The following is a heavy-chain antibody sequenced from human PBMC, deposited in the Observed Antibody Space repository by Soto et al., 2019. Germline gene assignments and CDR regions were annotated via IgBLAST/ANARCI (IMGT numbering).Heavy chain of an antibody. D-gene: IGHD3-10*01. Sequence: QLQLQESGSGLVKPSQTLSLTCAVSGGSISSGGYSWSWIRQPPGKGLEWIGYIYHSGSTYYNPSLKGSVPLSVQRSKNQLSLKTRSVTAAHTAMYYCARGPPFGYWGQGPLVTVSS. CDR1: GGSISSGGYS. J-gene: IGHJ4*02. V-gene: IGHV4-30-2*01. CDR3: ARGPPFGY. CDR2: IYHSGST.